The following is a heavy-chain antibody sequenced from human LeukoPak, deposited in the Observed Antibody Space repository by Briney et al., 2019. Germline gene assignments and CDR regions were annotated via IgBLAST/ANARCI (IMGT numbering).Heavy chain of an antibody. CDR2: INWDGAST. Sequence: GGSLRLSCAASGFTFDDYGMSWVRQAPGKGLEWVSGINWDGASTGYADSVKGRFTVSRDNAKNSLYLQMNSLRAEDTAFYYCARTTYSGWFDTWGQGTLVTVSS. D-gene: IGHD4-11*01. V-gene: IGHV3-20*04. CDR3: ARTTYSGWFDT. J-gene: IGHJ5*02. CDR1: GFTFDDYG.